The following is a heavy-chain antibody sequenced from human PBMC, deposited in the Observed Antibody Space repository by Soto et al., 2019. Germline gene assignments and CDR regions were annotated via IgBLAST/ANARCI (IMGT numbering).Heavy chain of an antibody. Sequence: QVQLQQWGAGLLKPSETLSLTCAVSGGSFRGFYWTWIRQSPGKGLEWLGDINHVGITNYNPSLKSRVSIPVDMSTSQFSLMVSSVTASETAVYYCARAHDFWGGRQQPIDSWGQGTLVTVSS. V-gene: IGHV4-34*01. J-gene: IGHJ4*02. CDR2: INHVGIT. CDR3: ARAHDFWGGRQQPIDS. CDR1: GGSFRGFY. D-gene: IGHD3-3*01.